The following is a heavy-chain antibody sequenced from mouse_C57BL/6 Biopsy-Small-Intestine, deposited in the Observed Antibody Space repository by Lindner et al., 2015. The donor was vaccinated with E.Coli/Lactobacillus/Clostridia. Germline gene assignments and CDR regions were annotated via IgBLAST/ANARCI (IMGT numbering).Heavy chain of an antibody. CDR2: IYPGGGYT. CDR3: ARNKGAMDY. CDR1: GYTFTNYW. V-gene: IGHV1-63*01. Sequence: VQLQESGAELVRPGTSVKMSCKASGYTFTNYWIGWAKQRPGHGLEWIGGIYPGGGYTNYNEKFKGKATLTADKSSSTAYMQFSSLTSEDSAIYYCARNKGAMDYWGQGTSVTVSS. J-gene: IGHJ4*01.